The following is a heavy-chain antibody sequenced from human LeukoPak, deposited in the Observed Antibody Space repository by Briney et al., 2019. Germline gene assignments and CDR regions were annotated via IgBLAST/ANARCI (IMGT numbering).Heavy chain of an antibody. V-gene: IGHV3-30-3*01. D-gene: IGHD4-17*01. CDR3: ARQDYGDAFDI. J-gene: IGHJ3*02. CDR1: GFTFSTYS. CDR2: ISSDGSNK. Sequence: GGSLRLSCAASGFTFSTYSMHWVRQAPGKGLEWVAVISSDGSNKYYADSVKGRFTISRDNSKNTLDLQLNSLRAEDTAVYYCARQDYGDAFDIWGQGTMVTVSS.